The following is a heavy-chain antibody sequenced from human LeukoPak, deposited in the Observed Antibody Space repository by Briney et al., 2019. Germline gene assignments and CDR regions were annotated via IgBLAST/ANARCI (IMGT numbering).Heavy chain of an antibody. V-gene: IGHV3-15*01. D-gene: IGHD1-26*01. CDR2: IKSKTDGGTT. CDR3: TTATAKSGSSWGGFDY. Sequence: GGSLRLSCTASGFTFGDYAMSWVRQAPGKGLEWVGRIKSKTDGGTTDYAAPVKGRFTVSRDDSKNTLYLQMNSLKSEDTAVYYCTTATAKSGSSWGGFDYWGRGTLVTVSS. J-gene: IGHJ4*02. CDR1: GFTFGDYA.